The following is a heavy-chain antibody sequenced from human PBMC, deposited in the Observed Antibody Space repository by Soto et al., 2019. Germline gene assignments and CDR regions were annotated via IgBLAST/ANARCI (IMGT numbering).Heavy chain of an antibody. CDR1: GDSLSSSSSYY. Sequence: QPQLQESGPGLVKPSETLSLSCAVSGDSLSSSSSYYWGWIRQPPGKGLEWYANVYYSGSTYYNPSLKSRVTISLETSKNEVSLRLRSVTAADTAVYYCARIKIVGVLTYYMDVWGKGTPITVSS. CDR3: ARIKIVGVLTYYMDV. J-gene: IGHJ6*03. CDR2: VYYSGST. D-gene: IGHD3-3*01. V-gene: IGHV4-39*01.